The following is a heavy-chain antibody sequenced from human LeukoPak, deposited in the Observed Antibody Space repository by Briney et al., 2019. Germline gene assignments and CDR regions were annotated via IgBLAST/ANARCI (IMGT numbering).Heavy chain of an antibody. Sequence: SVKVSCKASGYTFTSYDTNWVRQATGQGLEWMGGIIPIFGTANYAQKFQGRVTITADKSTSTAYMELSSLRSEDTAVYYCARVAYYYYYYMDVWGKGTTVIVSS. CDR1: GYTFTSYD. CDR2: IIPIFGTA. V-gene: IGHV1-69*06. CDR3: ARVAYYYYYYMDV. J-gene: IGHJ6*03.